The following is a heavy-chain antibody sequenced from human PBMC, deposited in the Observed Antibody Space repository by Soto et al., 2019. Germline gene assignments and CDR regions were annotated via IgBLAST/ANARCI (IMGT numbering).Heavy chain of an antibody. CDR1: GFTFSNYA. Sequence: EVQVLESGGGLVQPGGSLRLSCAASGFTFSNYAMTWVRHAPGKGLEWVSAISGSGSSTYYADSVRGRFTISRDNAKNTVYLQMHSLRAEDTAVFYSAKVYTSSWYGGYFDYWGQGTLVTVSS. D-gene: IGHD6-13*01. CDR3: AKVYTSSWYGGYFDY. J-gene: IGHJ4*02. V-gene: IGHV3-23*01. CDR2: ISGSGSST.